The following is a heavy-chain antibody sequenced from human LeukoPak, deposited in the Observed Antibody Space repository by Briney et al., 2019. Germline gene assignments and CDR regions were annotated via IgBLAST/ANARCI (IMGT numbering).Heavy chain of an antibody. J-gene: IGHJ4*02. CDR3: ARLSAMVRGPEDIFYFEY. D-gene: IGHD3-10*01. CDR2: IRQDGSEK. CDR1: GFSFSTYW. V-gene: IGHV3-7*01. Sequence: GGSLRLSCEASGFSFSTYWMSWVRQAPGKGLEWVANIRQDGSEKYYVDSVKGRFTISRDIAKQSVFLQMNSLRVEDTAVYYCARLSAMVRGPEDIFYFEYWGLGTLVTVSS.